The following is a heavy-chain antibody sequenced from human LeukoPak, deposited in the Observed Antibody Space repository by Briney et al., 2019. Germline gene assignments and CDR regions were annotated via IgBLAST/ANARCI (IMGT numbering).Heavy chain of an antibody. Sequence: GGSLRLSCAASGFTFSNAWMSWVRQAPGKGLEWVSAISGSGGSTYYADSVKGRFTISRDNSKNTLYLQMNSLRAEDTAVYYCAKDFQGADIVVVPAAIGSWFDPWGQGTLVTVSS. J-gene: IGHJ5*02. V-gene: IGHV3-23*01. CDR3: AKDFQGADIVVVPAAIGSWFDP. CDR1: GFTFSNAW. D-gene: IGHD2-2*01. CDR2: ISGSGGST.